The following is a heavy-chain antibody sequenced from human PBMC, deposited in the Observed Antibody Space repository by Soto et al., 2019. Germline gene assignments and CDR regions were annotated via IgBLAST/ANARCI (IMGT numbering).Heavy chain of an antibody. CDR1: GFTLSDHY. V-gene: IGHV3-72*01. Sequence: ESGGGLVQPGGSLRLSCAASGFTLSDHYMDWVRQAPGKGLEWVGRTRNKANSYTTEYAASVKGRFIVSSDDSMNSLYLQMNSLKTEDTDMYYCVRTSHYGSGTWNFDYWGQGTLVTVSS. J-gene: IGHJ4*02. D-gene: IGHD3-10*01. CDR3: VRTSHYGSGTWNFDY. CDR2: TRNKANSYTT.